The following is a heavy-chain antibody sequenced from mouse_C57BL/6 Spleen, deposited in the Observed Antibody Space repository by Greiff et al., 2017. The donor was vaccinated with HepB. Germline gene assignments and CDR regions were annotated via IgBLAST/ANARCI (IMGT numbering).Heavy chain of an antibody. D-gene: IGHD2-3*01. CDR1: GFTFSDYG. J-gene: IGHJ1*03. CDR3: AILYDGYDFDV. Sequence: EVQLVESGGGLVKPGGSLKLSCAASGFTFSDYGMHWVRQAPEKGLEWVAYISSGSSTIYYADTVKGRFTISRDNAKNTLFLQMTSLRSEDTAMYYCAILYDGYDFDVWGTGTTVTVSS. CDR2: ISSGSSTI. V-gene: IGHV5-17*01.